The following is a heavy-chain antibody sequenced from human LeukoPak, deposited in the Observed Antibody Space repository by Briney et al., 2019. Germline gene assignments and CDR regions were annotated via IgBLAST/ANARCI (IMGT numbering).Heavy chain of an antibody. V-gene: IGHV4-34*01. J-gene: IGHJ6*03. D-gene: IGHD3-10*01. CDR1: GGSFSGYY. CDR2: INHSGST. CDR3: ARQTPHYYGSGYYYYYYMDV. Sequence: SETLSLTCAVYGGSFSGYYWSWIRQPPGKGLEWIGEINHSGSTNYNPSLKSRVTISVDTSKNQFSLKLSSVTAADTAVYYCARQTPHYYGSGYYYYYYMDVWGKGTTVTVSS.